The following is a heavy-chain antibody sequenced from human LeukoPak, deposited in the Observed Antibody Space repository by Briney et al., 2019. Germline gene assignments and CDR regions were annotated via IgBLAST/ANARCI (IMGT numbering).Heavy chain of an antibody. V-gene: IGHV3-74*01. J-gene: IGHJ4*02. CDR3: ARVSIAVAVHFDY. CDR2: INSDGSST. CDR1: GFTFSSYW. Sequence: GGSLRLSCAASGFTFSSYWMHWVRQAPGKGLVWVSRINSDGSSTSYADSVKGRFSISRDNAKNTLYLQMNSLRAEDTAVYYCARVSIAVAVHFDYWGQGTLVTVSS. D-gene: IGHD6-19*01.